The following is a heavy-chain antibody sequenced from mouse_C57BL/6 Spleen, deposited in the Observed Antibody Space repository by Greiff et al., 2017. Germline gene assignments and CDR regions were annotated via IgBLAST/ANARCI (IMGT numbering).Heavy chain of an antibody. CDR1: GYTFTSYW. J-gene: IGHJ4*01. Sequence: QVQLQQSGAELVMPGASVKLSCKASGYTFTSYWMHWVKQRPGQGLEWIGEIDPSDSYTNYNQKFKGKSTLTVDKSSSTAYMQLSSLTSEDSAVYYCARRAAALDDWGQGTSVTVSA. V-gene: IGHV1-69*01. D-gene: IGHD3-1*01. CDR2: IDPSDSYT. CDR3: ARRAAALDD.